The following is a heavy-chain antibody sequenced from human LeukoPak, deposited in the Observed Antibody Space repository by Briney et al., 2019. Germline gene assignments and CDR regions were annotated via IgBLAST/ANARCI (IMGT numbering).Heavy chain of an antibody. J-gene: IGHJ4*02. Sequence: GGSLRLSCAASGFPFSSYWMHWVRQTPGKGLVWVSRVSSDGSTTSYADSVKGRFTISRDNAKNSLYLQMTSLRVEDTALYYCVKASEERYGGYDDYFHHWGQGTLVTVSS. D-gene: IGHD5-12*01. V-gene: IGHV3-74*01. CDR1: GFPFSSYW. CDR2: VSSDGSTT. CDR3: VKASEERYGGYDDYFHH.